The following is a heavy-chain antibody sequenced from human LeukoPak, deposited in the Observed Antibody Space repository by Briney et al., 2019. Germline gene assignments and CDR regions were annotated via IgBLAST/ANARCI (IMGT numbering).Heavy chain of an antibody. CDR1: GFTFSRYW. D-gene: IGHD6-19*01. Sequence: GRSLRLSCAVSGFTFSRYWMHWVRQAPGKGLVWVSRINSDGSTITYADSVKGRFTISRDNAKNTLFLQMNSLRAEDTAVYYCATTPRSVAGSRIGYYYGMDVWGKGTTVTVSS. CDR3: ATTPRSVAGSRIGYYYGMDV. J-gene: IGHJ6*04. V-gene: IGHV3-74*01. CDR2: INSDGSTI.